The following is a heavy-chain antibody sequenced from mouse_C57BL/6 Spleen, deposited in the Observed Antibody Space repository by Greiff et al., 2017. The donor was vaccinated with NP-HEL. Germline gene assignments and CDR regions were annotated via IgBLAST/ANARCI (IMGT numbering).Heavy chain of an antibody. CDR3: ARCGGNYAYWYFDV. CDR2: IYPGDGDT. Sequence: QVQLKESGPELVKPGASVKISCKASGYAFSSSWMNWVKQRPGKGLEWIGRIYPGDGDTNYNGKFKGKATLTADKSSSTAYMQLSSLTSEDSAVYFCARCGGNYAYWYFDVWGTGTTVTVSS. D-gene: IGHD2-1*01. CDR1: GYAFSSSW. J-gene: IGHJ1*03. V-gene: IGHV1-82*01.